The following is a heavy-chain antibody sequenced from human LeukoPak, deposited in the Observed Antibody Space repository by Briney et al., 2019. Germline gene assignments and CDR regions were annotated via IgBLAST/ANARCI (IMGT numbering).Heavy chain of an antibody. J-gene: IGHJ4*02. Sequence: GGSLRLSCAASGFTFYDYAMHWVRHAPGKGLEWVSGISWNGGSIGYADSVKGRFTISRDNAKNSLYLQMNSLRAEDMALYYCAKGLYGSGKGPFDYWGQGTLVTVSS. CDR3: AKGLYGSGKGPFDY. CDR1: GFTFYDYA. V-gene: IGHV3-9*03. D-gene: IGHD3-10*01. CDR2: ISWNGGSI.